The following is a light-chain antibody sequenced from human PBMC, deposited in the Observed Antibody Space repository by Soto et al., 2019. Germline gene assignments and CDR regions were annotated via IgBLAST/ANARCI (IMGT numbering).Light chain of an antibody. Sequence: IVLTQSPGTLSLSPGERATLSCRASQSVSSAYLAWYQQIPGQAPRLLIYGASSRATGIPDRFSGSGSGTDFTLTISVLEPEDFALYYCQHSFISFYTFGQGTKLEIK. CDR3: QHSFISFYT. J-gene: IGKJ2*01. CDR1: QSVSSAY. V-gene: IGKV3-20*01. CDR2: GAS.